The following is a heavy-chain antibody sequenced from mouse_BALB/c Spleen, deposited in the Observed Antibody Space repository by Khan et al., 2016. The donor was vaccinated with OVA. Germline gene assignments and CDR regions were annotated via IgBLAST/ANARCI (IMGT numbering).Heavy chain of an antibody. CDR1: GDSITSGY. J-gene: IGHJ3*01. V-gene: IGHV3-8*02. CDR2: MIYSGNT. D-gene: IGHD2-14*01. CDR3: ARSTYRYAFAY. Sequence: EVQLVESGPSLVKPSQTLSLTCSVTGDSITSGYWSWIRKFPGNKLEYMGYMIYSGNTYYNPSLKSRISITRHTSKNQYYLQLNSGTTEDTATYYCARSTYRYAFAYWGQGTLVTVSA.